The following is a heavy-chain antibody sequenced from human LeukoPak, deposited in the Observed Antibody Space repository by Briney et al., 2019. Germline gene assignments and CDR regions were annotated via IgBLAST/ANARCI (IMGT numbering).Heavy chain of an antibody. J-gene: IGHJ1*01. V-gene: IGHV4-39*01. Sequence: PSETLSLTCTVSGGSIRSSYYYWGWIRQPPGKGLEWIGSIYDSGSTYYNPSLKSRVTISVDTSKNQFSLKLNSVTAADTAVYYCARGLGASETRRYFQHWGQGTLVTVSS. CDR2: IYDSGST. D-gene: IGHD4-17*01. CDR1: GGSIRSSYYY. CDR3: ARGLGASETRRYFQH.